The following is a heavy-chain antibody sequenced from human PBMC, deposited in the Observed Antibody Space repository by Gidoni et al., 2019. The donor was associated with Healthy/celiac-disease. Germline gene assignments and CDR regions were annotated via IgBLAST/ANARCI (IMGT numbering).Heavy chain of an antibody. CDR3: ASEQSITGTIDY. V-gene: IGHV3-21*01. CDR1: GFTFSSYS. CDR2: ISSSSSYI. D-gene: IGHD1-7*01. Sequence: EVQLVESGGGLVKPGGSLRLSCAASGFTFSSYSMNWVRQAPGKGLELVSSISSSSSYIYYADSVKGRFTISRDNAKNSLYLQMNSLRAEDTAVYYCASEQSITGTIDYWGQGTLVTVSS. J-gene: IGHJ4*02.